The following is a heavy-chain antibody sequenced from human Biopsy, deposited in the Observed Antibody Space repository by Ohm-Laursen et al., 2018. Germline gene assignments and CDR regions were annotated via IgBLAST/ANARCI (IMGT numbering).Heavy chain of an antibody. J-gene: IGHJ4*02. V-gene: IGHV3-30*18. CDR3: AKDLRNNNWGVEN. CDR2: IWYDGSNK. Sequence: SLRLSCSASGFTFSSYGIHWVRQAPGKGLEWVAVIWYDGSNKYSADSVKGRFSISRDNSKNTLYLQMNNLRAEDTAVFYCAKDLRNNNWGVENWGQGTLVTVSS. CDR1: GFTFSSYG. D-gene: IGHD7-27*01.